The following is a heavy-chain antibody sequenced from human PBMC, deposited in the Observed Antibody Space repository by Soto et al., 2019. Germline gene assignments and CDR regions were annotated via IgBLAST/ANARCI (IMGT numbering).Heavy chain of an antibody. Sequence: EVQLVESGGGLVKPGGSLRLSCAASGFTFSSYSMNWVRQAPGKGLEWVSSISSSSSYIYYADSVKGRLTISRDNAKNSLYLQLNILRAEDTAVYYCAREGYFGAFDIWGQGTMVTVSS. D-gene: IGHD3-9*01. CDR2: ISSSSSYI. J-gene: IGHJ3*02. CDR1: GFTFSSYS. V-gene: IGHV3-21*01. CDR3: AREGYFGAFDI.